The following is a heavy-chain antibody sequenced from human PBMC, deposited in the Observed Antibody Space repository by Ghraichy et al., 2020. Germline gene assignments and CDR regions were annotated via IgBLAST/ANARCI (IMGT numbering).Heavy chain of an antibody. D-gene: IGHD3-22*01. Sequence: GGSLRLSCAASGFTFSNYWMSWVRQAPGMGLEWVANINQDGREKYYGDSVKGRFTISRDNAKNSLSLQMNSLRAGDTAVYYCARELVVGPAEYFQNWGQGTLVTVSS. CDR1: GFTFSNYW. CDR3: ARELVVGPAEYFQN. V-gene: IGHV3-7*01. J-gene: IGHJ1*01. CDR2: INQDGREK.